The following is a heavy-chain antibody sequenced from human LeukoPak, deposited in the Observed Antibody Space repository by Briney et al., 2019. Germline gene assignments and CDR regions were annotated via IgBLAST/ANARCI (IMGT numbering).Heavy chain of an antibody. CDR1: GYTFTSYG. J-gene: IGHJ3*02. CDR3: ASSDPRYSSGWDAFDI. CDR2: ISAYNGNT. D-gene: IGHD6-19*01. V-gene: IGHV1-18*04. Sequence: ASVKVSCKASGYTFTSYGISWVRQAPGQGLEWMGWISAYNGNTNYAQKLQGRVTMTTDTSTSTAYMELRSLRSDDTAVYYCASSDPRYSSGWDAFDIWGQGTMVTVSS.